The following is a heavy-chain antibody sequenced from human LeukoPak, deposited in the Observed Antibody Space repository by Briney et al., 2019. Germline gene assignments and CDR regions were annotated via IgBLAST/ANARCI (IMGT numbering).Heavy chain of an antibody. CDR3: AKLVGMDYDLCSCTVDY. D-gene: IGHD3-3*01. V-gene: IGHV3-30*02. J-gene: IGHJ4*02. Sequence: GGSLRLSCAASGFLFNTYGMHWVRQAPGKGLEWVAIKRYDGNNKYYADSVKGRFTISRDNSKNTLYLQMNSLRAEETAVYYCAKLVGMDYDLCSCTVDYWRRGTLVTVSS. CDR2: KRYDGNNK. CDR1: GFLFNTYG.